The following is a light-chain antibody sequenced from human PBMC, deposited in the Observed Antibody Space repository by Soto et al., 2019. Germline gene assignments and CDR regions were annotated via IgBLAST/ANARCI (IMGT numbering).Light chain of an antibody. CDR3: SSYTTDTTVV. CDR1: SSDVGSSNR. V-gene: IGLV2-18*02. J-gene: IGLJ2*01. Sequence: QSALTQPPSVSGSPGQSVTISCTGTSSDVGSSNRVSWYQQPPGTAPKLMIYEVTNRPSGVPDRFSGTKSGNTASLTISGLQSEDEADYYCSSYTTDTTVVFGGGTKLTVL. CDR2: EVT.